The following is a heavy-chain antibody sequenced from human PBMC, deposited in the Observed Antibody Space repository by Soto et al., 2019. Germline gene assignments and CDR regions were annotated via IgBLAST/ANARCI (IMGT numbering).Heavy chain of an antibody. J-gene: IGHJ6*02. CDR2: VNAGGST. V-gene: IGHV4-34*01. Sequence: QVQLQQWGAGLLKPSETLTLTCAVYGESFSGHYWNWIRQPPGKGLEWIGGVNAGGSTNYNPSLKSRVTMSVDTSKNQFSLKLSSLTATDSAVYFCARLPENPQYGIAVWSQGTTVIVSS. CDR1: GESFSGHY. CDR3: ARLPENPQYGIAV.